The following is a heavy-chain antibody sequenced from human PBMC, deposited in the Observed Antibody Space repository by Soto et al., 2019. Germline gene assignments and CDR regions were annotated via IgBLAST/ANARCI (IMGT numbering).Heavy chain of an antibody. J-gene: IGHJ5*02. CDR1: GGSFSGYY. D-gene: IGHD1-7*01. CDR3: ARGRTSNWNYGRWFDP. Sequence: SETLSLTCAVYGGSFSGYYWSWIRQPPGKGLEWIGEINHSGSTNYNPSLKSRVTISVDTSKNQFSLKLSSVTAADTAVYYCARGRTSNWNYGRWFDPWGQGTLVTVSS. CDR2: INHSGST. V-gene: IGHV4-34*01.